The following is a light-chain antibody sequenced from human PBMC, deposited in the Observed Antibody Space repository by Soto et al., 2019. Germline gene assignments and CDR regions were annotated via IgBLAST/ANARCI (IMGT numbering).Light chain of an antibody. Sequence: EIVLTQSPGTLSLSPGERVTLSCRASQSVSSNLAWYQQKPGQAPSLLIYGAFTRATGIPARFSGTGSGTEFTLTISSLQSEDFALYYCQQYNDWPLTFGQGTKVE. V-gene: IGKV3-15*01. CDR3: QQYNDWPLT. CDR1: QSVSSN. CDR2: GAF. J-gene: IGKJ1*01.